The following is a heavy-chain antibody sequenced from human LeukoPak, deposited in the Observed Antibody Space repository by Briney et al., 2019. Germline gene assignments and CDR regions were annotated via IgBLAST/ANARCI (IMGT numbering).Heavy chain of an antibody. D-gene: IGHD3-10*01. CDR2: INPNGGGT. CDR3: AREEVSVISDTCCSGLGY. CDR1: GYTFTGIY. J-gene: IGHJ4*02. V-gene: IGHV1-2*02. Sequence: ASVNVSFKASGYTFTGIYLHWVRQAHGQGLEWMGFINPNGGGTNYAQKFQGRVTMTRDTSINTAYMELSSLRSDDTAVYYCAREEVSVISDTCCSGLGYWGQGTLVTVSS.